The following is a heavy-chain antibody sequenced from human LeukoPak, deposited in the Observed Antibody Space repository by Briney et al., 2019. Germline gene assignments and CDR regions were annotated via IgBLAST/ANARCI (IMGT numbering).Heavy chain of an antibody. V-gene: IGHV4-39*01. J-gene: IGHJ5*02. CDR3: ALLWFGESNWFDP. CDR2: IYYSGST. CDR1: GGSISSSSYY. D-gene: IGHD3-10*01. Sequence: PSETLSLTCTVSGGSISSSSYYWGWIRQPPGKGLEWIGSIYYSGSTYYNPSLKSRVTISVDTSKSQFSLKLRSVTAADTAVYYCALLWFGESNWFDPWGLGTLVTVSS.